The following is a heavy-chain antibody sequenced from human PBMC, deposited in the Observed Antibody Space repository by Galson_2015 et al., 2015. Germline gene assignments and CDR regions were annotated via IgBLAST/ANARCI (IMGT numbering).Heavy chain of an antibody. D-gene: IGHD3-10*01. J-gene: IGHJ5*02. CDR2: ILFDGSNK. V-gene: IGHV3-30*18. Sequence: SLRLSCAASRFSISKYGMRWVRQAPGKGLEWVATILFDGSNKFYADSVKGRFTISRDNYENTLYLQMDSLRIEDTAVYFCAKGGSGPDWFDPWGQGALVTVSS. CDR1: RFSISKYG. CDR3: AKGGSGPDWFDP.